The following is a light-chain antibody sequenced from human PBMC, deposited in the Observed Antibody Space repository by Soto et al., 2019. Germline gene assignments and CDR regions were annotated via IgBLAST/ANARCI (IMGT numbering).Light chain of an antibody. V-gene: IGKV1-5*01. J-gene: IGKJ1*01. CDR2: DAS. CDR1: QIISSW. CDR3: QHYNSYPEA. Sequence: DIQMTHSPSTLSASVGYRFTITCRASQIISSWLAWYQKKPGKAPNLLIYDASSLESGVPSRLRGSGYGTELTITISSMQTDDFETYYCQHYNSYPEAFGHGTKVDIK.